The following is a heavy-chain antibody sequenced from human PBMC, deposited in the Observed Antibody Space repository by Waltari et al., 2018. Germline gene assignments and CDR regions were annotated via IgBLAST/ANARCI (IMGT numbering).Heavy chain of an antibody. V-gene: IGHV3-23*03. CDR3: AKDIGDY. CDR1: GFTFSSYA. Sequence: EVQLLESGGGLVQPGGSLRLSCAASGFTFSSYAMCWVRQAPGKGLEWVSVIYSGGSTYYADSVKGRFTISRDNSKNTLYLQMNSLRAEDTAVYYCAKDIGDYWGQGTLVTVSS. J-gene: IGHJ4*02. CDR2: IYSGGST. D-gene: IGHD1-26*01.